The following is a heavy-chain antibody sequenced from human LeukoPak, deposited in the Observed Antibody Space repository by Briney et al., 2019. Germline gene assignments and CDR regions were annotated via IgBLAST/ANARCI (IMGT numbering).Heavy chain of an antibody. J-gene: IGHJ4*02. V-gene: IGHV1-18*01. CDR2: ISAYNGNT. D-gene: IGHD3-10*01. CDR3: AREPRFGVTTLGTFDY. CDR1: GYTFTSYG. Sequence: GASVKVSCKASGYTFTSYGISWVRQAPGQGLEWMGWISAYNGNTNYAQKLQGRVTMTTDTSTSTAYMELRSLRSDDTAVYYCAREPRFGVTTLGTFDYWGQGTLVTVSS.